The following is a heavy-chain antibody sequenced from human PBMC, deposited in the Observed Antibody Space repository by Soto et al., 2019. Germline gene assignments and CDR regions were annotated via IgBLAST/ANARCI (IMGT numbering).Heavy chain of an antibody. CDR1: GGSISSYY. CDR3: ARLSGSSSLGHWFDP. J-gene: IGHJ5*02. V-gene: IGHV4-59*08. Sequence: SETLSLTCTVSGGSISSYYWSWIRQSPGKGLEWIAYIYDVGTTNYNPSLKSRVNISRDTSKNQFSLIMNSVTAADTAVYYCARLSGSSSLGHWFDPWGQGTQVTVSS. D-gene: IGHD6-13*01. CDR2: IYDVGTT.